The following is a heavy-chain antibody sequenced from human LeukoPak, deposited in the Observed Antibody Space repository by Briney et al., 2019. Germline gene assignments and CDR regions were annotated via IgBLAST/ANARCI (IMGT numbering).Heavy chain of an antibody. CDR3: ARGSGPGWGYCSSTSCLYFDY. D-gene: IGHD2-2*01. Sequence: ASVKVSCKASGYTFTNYYMHWVRQAPGQGLERMGVINPSGGSTNYAQKFQGRVTMTRDTSTSTVYMELSSLRSEDTAVYYCARGSGPGWGYCSSTSCLYFDYWGQGTLVTVSS. J-gene: IGHJ4*02. CDR2: INPSGGST. CDR1: GYTFTNYY. V-gene: IGHV1-46*01.